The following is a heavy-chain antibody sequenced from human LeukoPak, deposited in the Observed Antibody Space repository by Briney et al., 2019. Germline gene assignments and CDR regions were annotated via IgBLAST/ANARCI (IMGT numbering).Heavy chain of an antibody. D-gene: IGHD3-16*01. Sequence: SETLSLTCTVSSGSISTSNYYWGWVRQPPGKALEWIGYIYFSGSTNYNPSLKSRVTISVDTSKTQLSLKLSSVTAADTAVYYCARGGGYFNYWGQGTLVTVSS. CDR1: SGSISTSNYY. CDR3: ARGGGYFNY. V-gene: IGHV4-61*05. CDR2: IYFSGST. J-gene: IGHJ4*02.